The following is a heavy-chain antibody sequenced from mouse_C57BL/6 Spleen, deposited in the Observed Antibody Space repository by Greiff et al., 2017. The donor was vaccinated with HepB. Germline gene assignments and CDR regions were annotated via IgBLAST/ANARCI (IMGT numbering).Heavy chain of an antibody. V-gene: IGHV5-17*01. Sequence: EVKLVESGGGLVKPGGSLKLSCAASGFTFSDYGMHWVRQAPAKGLEWVAYISSGSSTIYYADTVKGRFTISRDNAKNTLFLQMTSLRSEDTAMYYCARGWLGDYAMDYWGQGTSVTVSS. J-gene: IGHJ4*01. D-gene: IGHD2-3*01. CDR3: ARGWLGDYAMDY. CDR1: GFTFSDYG. CDR2: ISSGSSTI.